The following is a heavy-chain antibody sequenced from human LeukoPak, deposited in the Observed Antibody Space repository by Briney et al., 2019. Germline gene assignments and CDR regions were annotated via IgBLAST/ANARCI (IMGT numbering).Heavy chain of an antibody. D-gene: IGHD3-22*01. CDR1: GFTFSTYG. V-gene: IGHV3-30*03. CDR3: VRDISGYYFDY. J-gene: IGHJ4*02. Sequence: GGSLRLSCAASGFTFSTYGMHWVRQTPGKGLEWVAVISYAGSNTYYADSVKGRFTISRDNSKNTLYLQMNSLRAEDTAVYYCVRDISGYYFDYWGQGTLVTVSS. CDR2: ISYAGSNT.